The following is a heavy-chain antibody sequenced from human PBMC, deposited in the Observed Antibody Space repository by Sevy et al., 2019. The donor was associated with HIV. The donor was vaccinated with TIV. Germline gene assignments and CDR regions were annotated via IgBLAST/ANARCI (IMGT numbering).Heavy chain of an antibody. CDR3: AKRRGQSGLSGGGANCGWYV. D-gene: IGHD2-8*02. CDR1: GFSFSNYA. V-gene: IGHV3-23*01. Sequence: GGSLRLSCAASGFSFSNYAMSWVRQAPGKGLEWVSTLIGGGSRTYYADSVTGRFTISRDNSRNTLYLQMNSLRAEDTAGCYCAKRRGQSGLSGGGANCGWYVCGQGTTVTVSS. J-gene: IGHJ6*02. CDR2: LIGGGSRT.